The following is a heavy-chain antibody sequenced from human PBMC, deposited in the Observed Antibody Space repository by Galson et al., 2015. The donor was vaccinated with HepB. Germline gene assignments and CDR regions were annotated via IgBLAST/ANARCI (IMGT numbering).Heavy chain of an antibody. Sequence: SLRLSCAASGFTFSRYWMTRVRQAPGKGLEWVANIIEDGSEQSYLDPVKGRFTITRDNARNFLYLQMNSLRVEDTAMYFCTRGDRGGDWGQGTLVIVSS. V-gene: IGHV3-7*01. J-gene: IGHJ4*02. CDR3: TRGDRGGD. CDR2: IIEDGSEQ. CDR1: GFTFSRYW. D-gene: IGHD3-16*01.